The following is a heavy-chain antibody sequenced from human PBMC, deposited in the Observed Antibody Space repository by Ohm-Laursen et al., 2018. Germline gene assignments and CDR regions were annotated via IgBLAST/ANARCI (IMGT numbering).Heavy chain of an antibody. CDR2: IYYSGNT. V-gene: IGHV4-39*01. CDR1: GGSISTSSYY. D-gene: IGHD3-10*01. J-gene: IGHJ4*02. Sequence: SDTLSLTCPVSGGSISTSSYYWGCIRQPPGKGLEWIGSIYYSGNTYYNPPLKSRVTISVDTSKNQFSLKLTSVTAADTAVYYCARHFVSARGPIDFWGQGTLVTVSS. CDR3: ARHFVSARGPIDF.